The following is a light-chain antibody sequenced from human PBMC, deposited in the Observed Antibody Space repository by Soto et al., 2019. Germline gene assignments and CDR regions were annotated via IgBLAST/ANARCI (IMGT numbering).Light chain of an antibody. Sequence: QSALTQPPSASGSPGQSVTISCTGTRSDVGGYNCVSWYQQHPGKAPKLMIYEVSKRPSGVPDRFSGSKSGNTASLTVSGLQAEDEADYYGSSYAGSNIPVVFGGGTKVTVL. CDR1: RSDVGGYNC. J-gene: IGLJ2*01. V-gene: IGLV2-8*01. CDR3: SSYAGSNIPVV. CDR2: EVS.